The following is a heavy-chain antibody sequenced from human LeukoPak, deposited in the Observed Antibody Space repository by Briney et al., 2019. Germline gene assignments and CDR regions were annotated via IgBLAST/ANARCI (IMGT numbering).Heavy chain of an antibody. CDR3: ARDSLTLGAYYFDY. J-gene: IGHJ4*02. Sequence: PSETLSLTCTVSGGSNSAYYWSWIRQSPGKGLEWIGYIYYSASTNYNPSLKSRVTISEDTSKNQFSLKLNSVTAADTAVYYCARDSLTLGAYYFDYWGQGTLVTVSS. V-gene: IGHV4-59*12. CDR1: GGSNSAYY. D-gene: IGHD1-26*01. CDR2: IYYSAST.